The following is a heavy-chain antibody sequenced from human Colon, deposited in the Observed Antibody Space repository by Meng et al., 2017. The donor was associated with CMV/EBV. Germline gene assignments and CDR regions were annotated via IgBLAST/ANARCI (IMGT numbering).Heavy chain of an antibody. CDR3: ARETSGWSTGIDY. V-gene: IGHV4-59*01. J-gene: IGHJ4*02. D-gene: IGHD6-19*01. CDR1: GGSINSYY. Sequence: GSLRLSCFVSGGSINSYYWTWIRQPPGKGLEWIGYISYSGNTNYNPSLKSRLTIEVDTSRNQFSLKLTSVSAADTAMYYCARETSGWSTGIDYWGQGTLVTVSS. CDR2: ISYSGNT.